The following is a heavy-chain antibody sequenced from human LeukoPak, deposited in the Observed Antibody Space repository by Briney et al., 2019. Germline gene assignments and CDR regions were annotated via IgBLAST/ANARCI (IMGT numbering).Heavy chain of an antibody. V-gene: IGHV3-23*01. J-gene: IGHJ4*02. CDR2: ISGSGGST. D-gene: IGHD2/OR15-2a*01. CDR1: GFTFSSYA. Sequence: GGSLRLSCAASGFTFSSYAMSWVRQAPGKGLEWVSAISGSGGSTYYADSVKGRFTISRDNARNSLYLQMNSLRDEDTAVYYCARDLTSDFDYWGQGTLVTVSS. CDR3: ARDLTSDFDY.